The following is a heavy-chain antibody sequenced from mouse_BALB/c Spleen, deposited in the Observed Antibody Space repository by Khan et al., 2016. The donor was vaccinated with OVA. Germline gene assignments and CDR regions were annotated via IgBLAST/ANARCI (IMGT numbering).Heavy chain of an antibody. J-gene: IGHJ1*01. CDR1: GFSLTSYG. CDR3: ARHRFGYFVV. CDR2: IWSDGIT. V-gene: IGHV2-6-2*01. Sequence: QVQLKESGPDLVAPSQSLSITCTVSGFSLTSYGVHWVRQPPGKGLEWLVVIWSDGITTYNSALKSRRSISKDNSKSQVFLQMNSLQTDDTAMYYCARHRFGYFVVWGAGTTVTVSS.